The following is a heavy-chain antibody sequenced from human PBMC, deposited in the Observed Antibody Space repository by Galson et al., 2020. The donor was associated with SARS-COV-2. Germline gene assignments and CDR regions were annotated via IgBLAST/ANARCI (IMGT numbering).Heavy chain of an antibody. CDR1: GGSIYSSTYF. V-gene: IGHV4-39*07. D-gene: IGHD3-10*01. CDR3: ARDPRGSGPYYFYAVDV. J-gene: IGHJ6*02. Sequence: ASETLSLTCTVSGGSIYSSTYFWGWIRQPPGKGLEWIGSVYYTGSAYYSPSLKSRVTISIDTSANRFSLKLGSVTAADTAVYYCARDPRGSGPYYFYAVDVWGQGTTVTVSS. CDR2: VYYTGSA.